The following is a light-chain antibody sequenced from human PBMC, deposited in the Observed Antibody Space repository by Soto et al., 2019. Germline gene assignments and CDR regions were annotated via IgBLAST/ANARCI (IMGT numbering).Light chain of an antibody. CDR3: QQYSSYWT. Sequence: DIQMTQSPSTLSASVGDRVTITCRASQSITNWLAWYQQKPGKAPKLLIYGASTLESGVSSRFSGSGSGTEFTLTISSLQSDDFATYYCQQYSSYWTFGQGTKVEI. CDR2: GAS. V-gene: IGKV1-5*01. CDR1: QSITNW. J-gene: IGKJ1*01.